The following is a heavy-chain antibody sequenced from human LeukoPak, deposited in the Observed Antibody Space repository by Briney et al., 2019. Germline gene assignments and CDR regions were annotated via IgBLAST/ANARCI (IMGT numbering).Heavy chain of an antibody. Sequence: VASVKVSCKASGYTFTSYGISWVRQAPGRGLEWMGGIIPIFGTANYAQKFQGRVTITADESTSTAYMELSSLRSEDTAVYYCARADYPLAGGLYYYYMDVWGKGTTVTVSS. CDR1: GYTFTSYG. J-gene: IGHJ6*03. CDR2: IIPIFGTA. CDR3: ARADYPLAGGLYYYYMDV. D-gene: IGHD4-11*01. V-gene: IGHV1-69*13.